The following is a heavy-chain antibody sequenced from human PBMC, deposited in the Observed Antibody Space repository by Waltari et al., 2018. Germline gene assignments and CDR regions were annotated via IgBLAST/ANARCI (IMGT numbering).Heavy chain of an antibody. V-gene: IGHV3-30*02. D-gene: IGHD2-2*02. J-gene: IGHJ4*02. Sequence: QVNLVESGGGVVQPGGSLRLSCATSGFTFSNFGMHWVRQAPGKGLGWVALIWLDGSDKFYADSVRGRFTISRDNSARTLYLYMDSLRLDDTAMYYCAKDAFGNTYLDFWGQGTLVTVSS. CDR1: GFTFSNFG. CDR3: AKDAFGNTYLDF. CDR2: IWLDGSDK.